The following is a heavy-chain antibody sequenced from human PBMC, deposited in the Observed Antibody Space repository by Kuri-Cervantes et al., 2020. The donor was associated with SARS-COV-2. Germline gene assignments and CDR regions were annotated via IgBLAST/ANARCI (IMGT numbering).Heavy chain of an antibody. V-gene: IGHV4-30-2*01. Sequence: SETLSLTCTVSGGSISSGGYYWSWIRQPPGKGLEWIGYIYHSGSTYYNPSLKSRVTISVDRSKNQFSLKLSSVTAADTAVYYCARLPALPWYFDYWGQGTLVTVSS. CDR3: ARLPALPWYFDY. CDR2: IYHSGST. J-gene: IGHJ4*02. CDR1: GGSISSGGYY.